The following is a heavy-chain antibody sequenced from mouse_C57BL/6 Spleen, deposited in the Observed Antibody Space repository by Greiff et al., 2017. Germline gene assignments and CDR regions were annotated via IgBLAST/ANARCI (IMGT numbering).Heavy chain of an antibody. CDR3: ATVTSVGYLDY. CDR2: ISSGGSYT. CDR1: GFTFSSYG. Sequence: EVHLVESGGDLVKPGGSLKLSCAASGFTFSSYGMSWVRQTPDKRLEWVATISSGGSYTYYPDSVKGRFTISRDNAKNTLYLQMSSLKTEDTAMYYCATVTSVGYLDYWGQGTTLTVSS. V-gene: IGHV5-6*01. D-gene: IGHD1-1*01. J-gene: IGHJ2*01.